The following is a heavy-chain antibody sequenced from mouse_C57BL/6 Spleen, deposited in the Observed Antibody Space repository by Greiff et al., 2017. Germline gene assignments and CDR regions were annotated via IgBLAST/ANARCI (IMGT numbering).Heavy chain of an antibody. Sequence: EVKLVESGGDLVKPGGSLKLSCAASGFTFSSYGMSWVRQTPDKRLEWVATISSGGSYTYYPDSVKGRFTISRANAKNTLYLQMSSLKSEDTAMYYCARGDYDFDYWGQGTTLTVSS. J-gene: IGHJ2*01. CDR1: GFTFSSYG. D-gene: IGHD2-4*01. CDR3: ARGDYDFDY. CDR2: ISSGGSYT. V-gene: IGHV5-6*01.